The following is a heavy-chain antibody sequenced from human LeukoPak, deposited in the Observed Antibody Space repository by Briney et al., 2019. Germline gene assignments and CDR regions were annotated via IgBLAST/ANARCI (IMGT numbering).Heavy chain of an antibody. CDR1: GGSISGSY. J-gene: IGHJ4*02. D-gene: IGHD4-17*01. V-gene: IGHV4-59*01. Sequence: SETLSLTXTVSGGSISGSYWSWIRQPPGKGLEWIAYMYNSGSTNYNPSLTSRVTISIDTSKNQFSLKLSSLTAADTAIYYCARGIESYGDYGYWGQGILVTVSS. CDR3: ARGIESYGDYGY. CDR2: MYNSGST.